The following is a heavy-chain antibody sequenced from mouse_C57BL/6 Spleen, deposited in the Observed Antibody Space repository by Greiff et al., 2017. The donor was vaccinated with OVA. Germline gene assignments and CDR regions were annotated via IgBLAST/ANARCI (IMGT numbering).Heavy chain of an antibody. J-gene: IGHJ2*01. D-gene: IGHD1-1*01. V-gene: IGHV1-39*01. CDR3: AGYCYGSSLWYFDY. CDR2: INPNYGTT. CDR1: GYSFTDYN. Sequence: VQLQQSGPELVKPGASVKISCKASGYSFTDYNMNWVKQSNGKSLEWIGVINPNYGTTSYNQKFKGKATLTVDQSSSTAYMQLNSLTSEDSAVYASAGYCYGSSLWYFDYWGQGTTLTVSS.